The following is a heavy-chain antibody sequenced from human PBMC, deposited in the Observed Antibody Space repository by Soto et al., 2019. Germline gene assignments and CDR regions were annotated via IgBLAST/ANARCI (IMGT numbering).Heavy chain of an antibody. V-gene: IGHV3-9*01. Sequence: EVQLVASGGGLVQPGRSLRLSCAASGFNFADYAMHWVRQAPGKGLEWVSGISWDGGRIGYADSVKGRFTISRDNAKKSLFLLMNSLRPEDTALYYCAKVVVQAAQPRYYFYGMDVWGQGTTVTVSS. CDR1: GFNFADYA. D-gene: IGHD2-2*01. J-gene: IGHJ6*02. CDR3: AKVVVQAAQPRYYFYGMDV. CDR2: ISWDGGRI.